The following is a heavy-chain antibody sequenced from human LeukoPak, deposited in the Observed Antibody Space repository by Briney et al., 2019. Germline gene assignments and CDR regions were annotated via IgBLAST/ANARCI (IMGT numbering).Heavy chain of an antibody. CDR1: GFTFRSFA. CDR2: ISGSGEST. V-gene: IGHV3-23*01. CDR3: AKDAIGQYRPYYFDS. Sequence: GGSLRPSCAASGFTFRSFAMSWVRQAPGKGLEWVSAISGSGESTYYADYVKGRFTVSRDNSKNTLILQLNSLRAEDTAVYYCAKDAIGQYRPYYFDSWGKGTLVTVSS. D-gene: IGHD3-16*02. J-gene: IGHJ4*02.